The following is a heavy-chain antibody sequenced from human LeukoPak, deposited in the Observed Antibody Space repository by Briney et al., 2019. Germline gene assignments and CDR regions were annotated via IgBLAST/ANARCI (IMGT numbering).Heavy chain of an antibody. J-gene: IGHJ4*02. Sequence: GGSLRLSCAASGFTFSNYWMGWVRQAPGKRLEWVANMNIDGSEKYYADSVKGRFSIPRDNARNSVYLQMASLRVEDTAVYYCARDRGAAAGNWGQGTLVTVSS. D-gene: IGHD6-13*01. CDR3: ARDRGAAAGN. V-gene: IGHV3-7*01. CDR2: MNIDGSEK. CDR1: GFTFSNYW.